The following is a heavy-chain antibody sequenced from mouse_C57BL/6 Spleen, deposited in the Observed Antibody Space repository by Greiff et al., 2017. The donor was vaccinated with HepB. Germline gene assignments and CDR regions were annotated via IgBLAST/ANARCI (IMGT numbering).Heavy chain of an antibody. CDR2: ISGGGGNT. Sequence: EVQLVESGGGLVKPGGSLKLSCAASGFTFSSYTMSWVRQTPEKRLEWVATISGGGGNTYYPDSVKGRFTISRDNAKNTLYLQMSSLRSEDTALYYCARPKNYYAMDYWGQGTSVTVSS. V-gene: IGHV5-9*01. J-gene: IGHJ4*01. CDR3: ARPKNYYAMDY. CDR1: GFTFSSYT.